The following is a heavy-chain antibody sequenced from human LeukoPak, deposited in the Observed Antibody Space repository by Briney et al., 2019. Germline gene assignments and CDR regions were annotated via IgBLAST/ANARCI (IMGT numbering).Heavy chain of an antibody. J-gene: IGHJ3*02. CDR1: GYTFTSYD. Sequence: ASVKVSCKASGYTFTSYDINWVRQATGPGLEWMGWMNPNSGNTGYAQKFQGRVTITRNTSISTAYMELSSLRSEDTAVYYCARYCSSTSCPEFDIWGQGTMVTVSS. V-gene: IGHV1-8*03. CDR3: ARYCSSTSCPEFDI. CDR2: MNPNSGNT. D-gene: IGHD2-2*01.